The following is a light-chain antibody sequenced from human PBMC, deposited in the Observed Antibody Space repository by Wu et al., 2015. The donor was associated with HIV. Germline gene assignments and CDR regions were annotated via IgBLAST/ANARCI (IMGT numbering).Light chain of an antibody. CDR3: QQYNNWPPYT. CDR1: LSVNSN. V-gene: IGKV3D-15*01. Sequence: EIVLTQSPDTLSLSPGERATLSCRASLSVNSNYLAWYQQKPGQAPRLLIFGAANRATGIPDRFSGSGSGTEFTLTISSMQSEDFAVYYCQQYNNWPPYTFGQGTKLEIK. J-gene: IGKJ2*01. CDR2: GAA.